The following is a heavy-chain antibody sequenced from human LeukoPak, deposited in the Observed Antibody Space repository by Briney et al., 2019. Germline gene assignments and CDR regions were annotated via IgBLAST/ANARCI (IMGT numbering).Heavy chain of an antibody. Sequence: ASVTVSCKASGYSFTDYYIHWVRQAPGQGPEWMGWINPKSGGTNYAQRLQRRVTMTRDTSMNTAYMGLSRLRSDDTAVYYCARALRGVVVALPFDYWGQGTLVTVSS. V-gene: IGHV1-2*02. CDR3: ARALRGVVVALPFDY. J-gene: IGHJ4*02. CDR2: INPKSGGT. CDR1: GYSFTDYY. D-gene: IGHD3-10*01.